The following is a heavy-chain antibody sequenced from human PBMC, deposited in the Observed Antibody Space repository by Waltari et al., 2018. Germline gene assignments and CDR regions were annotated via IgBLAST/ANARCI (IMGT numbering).Heavy chain of an antibody. D-gene: IGHD2-2*01. CDR3: AKDKAAIVYWFDP. J-gene: IGHJ5*02. Sequence: EVQLLDSGGGLVQPGGSLRLSCAASGFTFRRYAMSWVRQAPGKGREWVSAISGSGDATYYADSVKGRFTMSRDNSNNRLYLQMNSLRAEDTAIYYCAKDKAAIVYWFDPWGQGTLVTVSS. CDR1: GFTFRRYA. CDR2: ISGSGDAT. V-gene: IGHV3-23*01.